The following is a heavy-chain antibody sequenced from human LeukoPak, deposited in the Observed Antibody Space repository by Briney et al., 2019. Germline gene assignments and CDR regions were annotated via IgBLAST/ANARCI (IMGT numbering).Heavy chain of an antibody. CDR3: ARNPDSGSYYDIPYYFDY. J-gene: IGHJ4*02. V-gene: IGHV4-59*08. CDR2: IYYSGST. CDR1: GGSISSYY. D-gene: IGHD1-26*01. Sequence: PSETLSLTCTVSGGSISSYYWSWLRQPPGKGLEWMGYIYYSGSTNYNPSLKSRVTISVDTSKNQFSLKLSSVTAADTAVYYCARNPDSGSYYDIPYYFDYWGQGTLVTVSS.